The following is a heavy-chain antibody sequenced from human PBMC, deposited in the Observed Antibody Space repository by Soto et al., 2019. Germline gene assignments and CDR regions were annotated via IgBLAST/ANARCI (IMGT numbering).Heavy chain of an antibody. V-gene: IGHV3-23*01. CDR1: GFTFSSYA. Sequence: GGSLRLSCAASGFTFSSYAMHWVRQAPGKGLEWVSGISGTTYYADSVKGRFTISRDHSKNTLYLQMNSLRAEDTAVYYCVEGMASGDFGMDVWGQGTTVTVSS. J-gene: IGHJ6*02. D-gene: IGHD6-13*01. CDR2: ISGTT. CDR3: VEGMASGDFGMDV.